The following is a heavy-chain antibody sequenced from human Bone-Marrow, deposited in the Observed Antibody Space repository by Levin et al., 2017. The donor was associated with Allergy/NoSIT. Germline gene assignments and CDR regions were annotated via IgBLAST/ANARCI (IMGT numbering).Heavy chain of an antibody. V-gene: IGHV3-15*01. CDR1: GFSLNYAW. CDR2: IKSKTDGGTT. D-gene: IGHD4-17*01. CDR3: TTVYYGDSRSFDS. J-gene: IGHJ4*02. Sequence: GGSLRLSCEASGFSLNYAWMSWVRQAPGKGLEWVGRIKSKTDGGTTDYGAPVKGRFTISRDDSKNTLYLQMNSLNTEDTAVYYCTTVYYGDSRSFDSWGQGTLVTVSS.